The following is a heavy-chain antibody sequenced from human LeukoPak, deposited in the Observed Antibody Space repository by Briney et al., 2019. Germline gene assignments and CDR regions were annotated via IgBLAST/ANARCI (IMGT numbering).Heavy chain of an antibody. D-gene: IGHD1-26*01. CDR2: IYWDDDK. J-gene: IGHJ4*02. CDR1: GFSLSTSGVG. Sequence: ESGPTLVKPIQTLTLTCTFSGFSLSTSGVGVAWIRQPPGKALEWLAVIYWDDDKRYSPSLKTRLTITKDTSKNQVVLTMTNMDPVDTATYYCAHNLAWEVYFNYWGQGTLVTVSS. CDR3: AHNLAWEVYFNY. V-gene: IGHV2-5*02.